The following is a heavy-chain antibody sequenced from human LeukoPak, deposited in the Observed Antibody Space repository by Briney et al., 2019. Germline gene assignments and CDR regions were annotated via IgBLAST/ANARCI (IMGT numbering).Heavy chain of an antibody. V-gene: IGHV1-8*01. J-gene: IGHJ6*02. CDR1: GYTFTSYD. CDR3: ARADIVVVPAATDPYYYYGMDV. CDR2: MNPNSGNT. D-gene: IGHD2-2*01. Sequence: ASVKVSCKASGYTFTSYDINWVRQATGQGLEGMGWMNPNSGNTGYAQKFQGRVTMTRHTSISTAYMELSSLRSEDTAVYYCARADIVVVPAATDPYYYYGMDVWGQGTTATVSS.